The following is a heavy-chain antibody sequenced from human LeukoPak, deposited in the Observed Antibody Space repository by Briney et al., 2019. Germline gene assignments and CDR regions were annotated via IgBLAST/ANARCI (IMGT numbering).Heavy chain of an antibody. CDR3: ATPYSGYDYALTY. J-gene: IGHJ4*02. CDR2: ISSSSSTI. V-gene: IGHV3-48*01. CDR1: GFTFSSYS. D-gene: IGHD5-12*01. Sequence: PGGSLRLSCAASGFTFSSYSMNWVRQAPGKGLEWVSYISSSSSTIYYADSVKGRFTISRDNAKNSLYLQMNSLRAEDTAVYYCATPYSGYDYALTYWGQGTLVTVSS.